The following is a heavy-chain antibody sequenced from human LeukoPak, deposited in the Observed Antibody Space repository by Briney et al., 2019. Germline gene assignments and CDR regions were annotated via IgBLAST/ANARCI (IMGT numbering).Heavy chain of an antibody. Sequence: GGSLRLSCAASGFTFSSYWMSWVRQAQGKGLEWVANIKQDGSEKYYVDSVKGRFTISRDNAKNSLYLQMNSLRAEDTAVYYCARDPSQDSSGYYVVWGQGTLVTVSS. CDR3: ARDPSQDSSGYYVV. CDR1: GFTFSSYW. D-gene: IGHD3-22*01. V-gene: IGHV3-7*05. J-gene: IGHJ4*02. CDR2: IKQDGSEK.